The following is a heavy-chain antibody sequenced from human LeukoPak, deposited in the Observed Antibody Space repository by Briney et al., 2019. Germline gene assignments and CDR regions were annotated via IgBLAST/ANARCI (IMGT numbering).Heavy chain of an antibody. CDR1: GGSISSSSYY. D-gene: IGHD3-22*01. Sequence: SETLSLTCTVSGGSISSSSYYWGWIRQPPRKGLEWIGSIYYSGSTYYNPSLKSRVTISVDTSKNQFSLNLSSVTAADTAVYYCANLYYDSSGSDAFDIWGQGTMVTVSS. CDR2: IYYSGST. J-gene: IGHJ3*02. CDR3: ANLYYDSSGSDAFDI. V-gene: IGHV4-39*01.